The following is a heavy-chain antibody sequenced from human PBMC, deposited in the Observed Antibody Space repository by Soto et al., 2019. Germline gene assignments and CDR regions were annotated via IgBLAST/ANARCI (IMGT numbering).Heavy chain of an antibody. D-gene: IGHD1-20*01. CDR2: MSGSGASI. CDR1: QFTFNIDA. J-gene: IGHJ6*02. V-gene: IGHV3-23*01. CDR3: ARDNWNGAYYGLDV. Sequence: EVQLLESGGGLVQSGESLTLSCVASQFTFNIDARTWVRQAPGKGLEWGSSMSGSGASIYYADSVKGRFTISRDKSKKTLYLQMNSLRAEDTAVYWCARDNWNGAYYGLDVWGQGTTVTV.